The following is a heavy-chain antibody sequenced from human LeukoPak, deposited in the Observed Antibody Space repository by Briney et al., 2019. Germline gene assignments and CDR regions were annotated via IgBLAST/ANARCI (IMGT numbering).Heavy chain of an antibody. V-gene: IGHV1-2*02. D-gene: IGHD5-18*01. CDR2: INPNSGGT. CDR1: GYTFTSYY. Sequence: ASVKVSCKASGYTFTSYYMHWVRQAPGQGLEWMGWINPNSGGTNYAQKFQGRVTMTRDTSISTAYMELSRLRSDDTAVYYCARSDTAMVPFDYWGQGTLVTVSS. J-gene: IGHJ4*02. CDR3: ARSDTAMVPFDY.